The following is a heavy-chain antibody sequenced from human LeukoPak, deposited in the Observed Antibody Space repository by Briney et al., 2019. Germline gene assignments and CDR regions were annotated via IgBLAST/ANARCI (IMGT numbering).Heavy chain of an antibody. D-gene: IGHD6-6*01. CDR3: ASGVWMYSSSPDDAFDI. CDR1: GYSFTSYW. V-gene: IGHV5-51*01. J-gene: IGHJ3*02. Sequence: GESLKISCKGSGYSFTSYWIGWVRQMPGKGLEWMGIIYPGDSDTRYSPSFQGQVTISADKSISTAYLQWSSLKASDTAMYYCASGVWMYSSSPDDAFDIWGQGTMVTVSS. CDR2: IYPGDSDT.